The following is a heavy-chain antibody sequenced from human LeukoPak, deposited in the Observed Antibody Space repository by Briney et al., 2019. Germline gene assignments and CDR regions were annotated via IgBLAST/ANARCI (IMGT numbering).Heavy chain of an antibody. D-gene: IGHD3-10*01. CDR2: MNPNSGNT. V-gene: IGHV1-8*01. J-gene: IGHJ5*02. CDR3: ARSHIITMVRGVRRTINWFDP. CDR1: GYTFTSYD. Sequence: ASVKVSCKASGYTFTSYDINWVRQATGQGLEWMGWMNPNSGNTGYAQKFQGRVTMTRNTSISTAYMELSSLRSEDTAVYYCARSHIITMVRGVRRTINWFDPWGRGTLVTVSS.